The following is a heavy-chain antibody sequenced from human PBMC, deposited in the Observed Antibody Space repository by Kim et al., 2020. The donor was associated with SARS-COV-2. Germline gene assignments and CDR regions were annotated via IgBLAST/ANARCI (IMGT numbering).Heavy chain of an antibody. CDR3: ARHQTTVTTPPDY. J-gene: IGHJ4*02. D-gene: IGHD4-17*01. Sequence: YNPSLKSRVTISVDTSKNQFSLKLSSVTAADTAVYYCARHQTTVTTPPDYWGQGTLVTVSS. V-gene: IGHV4-39*01.